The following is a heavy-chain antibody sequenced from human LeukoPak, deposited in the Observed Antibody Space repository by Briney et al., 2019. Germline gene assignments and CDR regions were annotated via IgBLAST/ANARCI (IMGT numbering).Heavy chain of an antibody. CDR2: IYTSGST. J-gene: IGHJ4*02. D-gene: IGHD3-22*01. CDR1: GGSISSGSCY. V-gene: IGHV4-61*02. CDR3: AVYYYDSSGYWIDY. Sequence: PSETLSLTCTVSGGSISSGSCYWSWIRQPAGKGLEWIGRIYTSGSTNYNPSLKSRVTISVDTSKNQFSLKLSSVTAADTAVYYCAVYYYDSSGYWIDYWGQGTLVTVSS.